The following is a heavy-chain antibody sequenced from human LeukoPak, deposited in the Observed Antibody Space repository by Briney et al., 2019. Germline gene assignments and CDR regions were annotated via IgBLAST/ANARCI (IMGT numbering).Heavy chain of an antibody. D-gene: IGHD1-1*01. J-gene: IGHJ5*02. Sequence: SETLSLTCAVSGGSISSGGYSWSWIRQPPGKGQEWIGYIYHSGSTYYNPSLKSRVTISVGTSKNQFSLKLSSVTAAGTAVYYCARGDGIDNWFDPWGQGTLVTVSS. CDR2: IYHSGST. CDR1: GGSISSGGYS. V-gene: IGHV4-30-2*01. CDR3: ARGDGIDNWFDP.